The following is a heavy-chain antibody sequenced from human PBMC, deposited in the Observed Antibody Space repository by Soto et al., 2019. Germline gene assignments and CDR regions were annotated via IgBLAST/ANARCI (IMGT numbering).Heavy chain of an antibody. Sequence: ESGGGLVQPGGSLRLSCAASGFTFSSYSMNWVRQAPGKGLEWVSYISSSSSTIYYADSVKGRFTISRDNAKNSLYLQMNSLRDEDTAVYYCARDRYSSSWYLLDYWGQGTLVTVSS. CDR1: GFTFSSYS. J-gene: IGHJ4*02. CDR2: ISSSSSTI. CDR3: ARDRYSSSWYLLDY. D-gene: IGHD6-13*01. V-gene: IGHV3-48*02.